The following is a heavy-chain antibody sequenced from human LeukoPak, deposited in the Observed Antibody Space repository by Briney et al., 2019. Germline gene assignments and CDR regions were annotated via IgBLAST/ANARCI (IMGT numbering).Heavy chain of an antibody. CDR2: ISGDGGST. CDR1: GSIFDNYA. V-gene: IGHV3-43*02. D-gene: IGHD6-19*01. Sequence: GSLRLSRAAPGSIFDNYAIHWVRQAPGKGLEWVSLISGDGGSTFYADSVRGRFTISRDNTRKSLSPQMSSLRSEDTALYYCARESETSGWYDYWGQGTLVTVSS. CDR3: ARESETSGWYDY. J-gene: IGHJ4*02.